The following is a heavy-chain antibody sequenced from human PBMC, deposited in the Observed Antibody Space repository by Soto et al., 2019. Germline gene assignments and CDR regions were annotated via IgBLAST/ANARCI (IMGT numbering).Heavy chain of an antibody. CDR3: ARNGHLDF. Sequence: QVPLQESGPGLVKPSQTLSLPCTVSGGSITSAGYYWNWIRQYPGKGLEWNGHIYYTGSTSYNSSLKSRVSISADTSRNQFSLILSSVTAAETAIYYCARNGHLDFWGQGTLVTVSS. J-gene: IGHJ4*02. V-gene: IGHV4-31*03. CDR2: IYYTGST. CDR1: GGSITSAGYY.